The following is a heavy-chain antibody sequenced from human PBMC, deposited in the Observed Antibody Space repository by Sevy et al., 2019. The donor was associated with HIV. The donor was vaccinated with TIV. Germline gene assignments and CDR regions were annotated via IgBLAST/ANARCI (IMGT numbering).Heavy chain of an antibody. V-gene: IGHV3-23*01. J-gene: IGHJ6*03. D-gene: IGHD2-2*01. Sequence: GGSLRLSCAVSGFSFDSYGMSWVRQAPGKGLEWVSAISGSGGSTYYADSVKGRFTISRDNSKNTLYLQMNSLRAEDTAVYYCAKGVKEAYCSSTSCRRYYYYMDVWGKGTTVTVSS. CDR1: GFSFDSYG. CDR3: AKGVKEAYCSSTSCRRYYYYMDV. CDR2: ISGSGGST.